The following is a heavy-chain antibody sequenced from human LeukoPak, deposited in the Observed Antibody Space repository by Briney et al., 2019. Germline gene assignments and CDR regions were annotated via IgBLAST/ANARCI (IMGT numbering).Heavy chain of an antibody. CDR2: ISSSGSTI. CDR1: GFRFNSHH. D-gene: IGHD6-13*01. V-gene: IGHV3-48*03. Sequence: GGSLRLSCAVSGFRFNSHHMHWVRQAPGKGLEWVSYISSSGSTIYYADSVKGRFTISRDNAKNSLYLQMNSLRAEDTAVYYCARGGYSSSWYEVGITAFDIWGQGTMVTVSS. J-gene: IGHJ3*02. CDR3: ARGGYSSSWYEVGITAFDI.